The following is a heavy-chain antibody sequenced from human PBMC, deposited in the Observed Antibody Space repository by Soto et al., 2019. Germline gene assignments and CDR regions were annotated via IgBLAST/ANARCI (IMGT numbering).Heavy chain of an antibody. V-gene: IGHV1-69*05. J-gene: IGHJ5*02. CDR1: GGTFSSYA. CDR2: IIPIFGTA. D-gene: IGHD6-13*01. CDR3: ARDVAAANP. Sequence: ASVKVSCKASGGTFSSYAISWVRQAPGQGLEWMGGIIPIFGTANYAQRFQGRVTMTRDTSTSTVYMELSSLRSEDTAVYYCARDVAAANPWGQGTLVTVSS.